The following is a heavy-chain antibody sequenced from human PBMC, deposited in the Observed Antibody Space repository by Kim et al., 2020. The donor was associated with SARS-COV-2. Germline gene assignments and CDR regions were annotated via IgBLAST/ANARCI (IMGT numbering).Heavy chain of an antibody. D-gene: IGHD5-12*01. J-gene: IGHJ4*02. Sequence: TYYNPSLKSRVTISVATSKNQFSLKLSSVTAADTAVYYCARGGGLQFDYWGQGTLVTVSS. CDR2: T. CDR3: ARGGGLQFDY. V-gene: IGHV4-39*01.